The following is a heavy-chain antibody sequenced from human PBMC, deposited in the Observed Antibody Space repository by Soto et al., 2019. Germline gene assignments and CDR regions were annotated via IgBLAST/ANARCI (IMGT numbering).Heavy chain of an antibody. CDR2: IYTSGST. J-gene: IGHJ6*01. CDR3: PRDDHIVVVLTSLAAMDV. CDR1: GGSISSYY. V-gene: IGHV4-4*07. D-gene: IGHD2-2*01. Sequence: SETLSLTCTASGGSISSYYWSWIRQPAGKELERIGRIYTSGSTNYNPSLKSRVTMSVDTSKNQFSMKLSSVTAADSAVYCCPRDDHIVVVLTSLAAMDVWGQGTT.